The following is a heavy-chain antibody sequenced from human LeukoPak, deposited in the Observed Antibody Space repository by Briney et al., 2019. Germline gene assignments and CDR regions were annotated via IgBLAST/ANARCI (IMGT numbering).Heavy chain of an antibody. Sequence: PSETLSLTCAVYGGSFSGYYWSWIRQPPGKGLEWIGYIYHRGSTSYNPSLKSRVTISLDKSRNQFSLNLSSVTAADTAVYYCARAPYDILTGYFLFDSWGQGTLVTVSS. CDR1: GGSFSGYY. D-gene: IGHD3-9*01. CDR2: IYHRGST. CDR3: ARAPYDILTGYFLFDS. V-gene: IGHV4-34*01. J-gene: IGHJ4*02.